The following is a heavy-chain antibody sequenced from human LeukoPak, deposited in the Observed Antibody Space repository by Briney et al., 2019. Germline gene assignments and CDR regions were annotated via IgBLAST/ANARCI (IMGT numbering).Heavy chain of an antibody. J-gene: IGHJ6*03. D-gene: IGHD2-2*01. CDR1: GGSISSYY. Sequence: SETLSLTCTVSGGSISSYYWSWIRQPAGKGLEWIGRIYTSGSTNYNPSLKSRVTMSVDMSKNQFSLKLSSVIAADTAVYYCARDRVVPAAMTYYYYMDVWGKGTTVTVSS. CDR3: ARDRVVPAAMTYYYYMDV. V-gene: IGHV4-4*07. CDR2: IYTSGST.